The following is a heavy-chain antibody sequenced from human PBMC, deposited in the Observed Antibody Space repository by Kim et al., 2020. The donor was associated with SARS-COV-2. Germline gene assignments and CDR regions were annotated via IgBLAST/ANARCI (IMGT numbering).Heavy chain of an antibody. D-gene: IGHD3-22*01. CDR1: GFTFSRNA. Sequence: GGSLRLSCAASGFTFSRNAMNWARQATGKGLEWVSYISASSGAIYYADSVKGRFTVSRDNAKHSVYLQMNSLREEDTAVYYCARDLSYGSTYYYYFDSWGQGTLVTVSS. CDR3: ARDLSYGSTYYYYFDS. J-gene: IGHJ4*02. CDR2: ISASSGAI. V-gene: IGHV3-48*02.